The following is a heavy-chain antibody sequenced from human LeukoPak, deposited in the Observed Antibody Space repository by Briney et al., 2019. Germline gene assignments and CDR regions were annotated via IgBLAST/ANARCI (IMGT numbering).Heavy chain of an antibody. D-gene: IGHD2-2*01. V-gene: IGHV3-23*01. J-gene: IGHJ4*02. CDR1: GFTFSSYA. CDR2: ITGSGGST. Sequence: HAGGSLRLSCAASGFTFSSYAMSSVRQAPGKGLEWVSAITGSGGSTYYADSVKGRLTISRDNSKNTLYLQMNSLRAEDTAVYYCAKAYCSSTSCYGSGFDYWGQGTLVTVSS. CDR3: AKAYCSSTSCYGSGFDY.